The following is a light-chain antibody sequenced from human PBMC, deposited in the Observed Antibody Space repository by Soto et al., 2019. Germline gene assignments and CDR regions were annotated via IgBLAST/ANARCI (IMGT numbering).Light chain of an antibody. J-gene: IGKJ2*01. CDR1: QSVSSN. V-gene: IGKV3-15*01. CDR2: GAS. CDR3: QQYDNWPGT. Sequence: EIVMTQSPDTLFVSPGERATLSCRASQSVSSNFAWYQQKPDQSPRLLIYGASTRATGIPARFSGSGSGTEFTLTISSLQSEDFAVYYGQQYDNWPGTFGQGAQREIK.